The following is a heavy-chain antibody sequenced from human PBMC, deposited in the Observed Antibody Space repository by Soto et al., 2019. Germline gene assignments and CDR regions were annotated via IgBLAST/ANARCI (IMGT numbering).Heavy chain of an antibody. CDR2: IIPILGTA. V-gene: IGHV1-69*01. D-gene: IGHD3-22*01. CDR3: TCFDSNGYYAQNPY. Sequence: QVILAQSGAEVKKPGSSVKVSCKVSGRSFSSFSINWVRQAPGQRFEGMGGIIPILGTANFTQKFQDRVTFTADESTGTAYVTLSSLTSEDTAFYYCTCFDSNGYYAQNPYWGPGTQVTASP. J-gene: IGHJ4*02. CDR1: GRSFSSFS.